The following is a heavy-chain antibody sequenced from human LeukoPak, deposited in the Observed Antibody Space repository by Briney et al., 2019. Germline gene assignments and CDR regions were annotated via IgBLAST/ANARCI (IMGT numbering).Heavy chain of an antibody. Sequence: SETLSLTCAASGGSISSTSWWSWVRQPPGKGLEWIGEIYHSESTNYNPSLKSRVTISVDTSKNQFSLKLSSVTAADTAVYYCARFKRWLQGRAFDIWGQGTMVTVSS. CDR1: GGSISSTSW. J-gene: IGHJ3*02. V-gene: IGHV4-4*02. D-gene: IGHD5-24*01. CDR2: IYHSEST. CDR3: ARFKRWLQGRAFDI.